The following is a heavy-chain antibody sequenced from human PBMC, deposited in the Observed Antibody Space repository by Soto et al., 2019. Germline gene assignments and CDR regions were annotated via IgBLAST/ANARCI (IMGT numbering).Heavy chain of an antibody. CDR2: INSDGSST. V-gene: IGHV3-74*01. Sequence: GGSLRLSCAASGFTFSSYWMHWVRQAPGKGLVWVSRINSDGSSTSYADSVKGRFTISRDNAKNTLYLQMNSLRAEDTAVYYFARDRPITIFGVVSVAFDIWGQGTMVTVSS. CDR3: ARDRPITIFGVVSVAFDI. CDR1: GFTFSSYW. J-gene: IGHJ3*02. D-gene: IGHD3-3*01.